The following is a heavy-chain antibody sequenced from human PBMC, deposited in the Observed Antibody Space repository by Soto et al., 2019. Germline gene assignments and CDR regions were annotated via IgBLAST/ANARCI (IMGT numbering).Heavy chain of an antibody. CDR1: GGTFSSYA. CDR2: IIPIFGTA. Sequence: SVKVSCKASGGTFSSYAISWVRQAPGQGLEWMGGIIPIFGTANYAQKFQGRVTITADESTSTAYMELSSLRSEDTAVYYCASHAGNYDFWSGYYTSSGYYGMDVWGQGTTVTVSS. CDR3: ASHAGNYDFWSGYYTSSGYYGMDV. J-gene: IGHJ6*02. V-gene: IGHV1-69*13. D-gene: IGHD3-3*01.